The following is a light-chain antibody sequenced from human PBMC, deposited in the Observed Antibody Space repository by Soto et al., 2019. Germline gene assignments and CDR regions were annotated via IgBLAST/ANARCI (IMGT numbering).Light chain of an antibody. CDR2: GAS. Sequence: EVGLTQSPGTLSLSPGERATVSCRASQSVSSSYLAWYQQKPGQAPRLLIYGASSRATGIPDRFSGSGSGTDFTLTISRLEPEDFAVYYCQQYGSSPPWTFGQGTKVDI. CDR3: QQYGSSPPWT. J-gene: IGKJ1*01. CDR1: QSVSSSY. V-gene: IGKV3-20*01.